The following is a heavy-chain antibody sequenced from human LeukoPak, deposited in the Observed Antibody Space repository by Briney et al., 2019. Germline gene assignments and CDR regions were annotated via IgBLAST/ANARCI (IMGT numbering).Heavy chain of an antibody. Sequence: GASVKVSCKASGYTFTVYYMHLVRQAPGQGLGWMGWINPNSGGTNYAQKFQGRVTMTRDTSISTAYMELSRLRSDDTAVYYCARAPAPCIAAGGYGNDYWGQRTPVTVSS. J-gene: IGHJ4*02. CDR2: INPNSGGT. CDR1: GYTFTVYY. D-gene: IGHD6-13*01. V-gene: IGHV1-2*02. CDR3: ARAPAPCIAAGGYGNDY.